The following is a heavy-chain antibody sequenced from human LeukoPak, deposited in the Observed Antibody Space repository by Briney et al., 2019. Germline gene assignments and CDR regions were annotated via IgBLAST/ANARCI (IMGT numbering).Heavy chain of an antibody. CDR3: ARGSSGWYVEYYFDY. CDR1: GFTFSSYW. CDR2: IKQDGSEK. J-gene: IGHJ4*02. Sequence: GGSLRLSCAASGFTFSSYWMSWVRQAPGKGLEWVANIKQDGSEKYYVDSVKGRFTISRDNAKNSLYLQMNSLRAEDTAVHYCARGSSGWYVEYYFDYWGQGTLVTVSS. V-gene: IGHV3-7*01. D-gene: IGHD6-19*01.